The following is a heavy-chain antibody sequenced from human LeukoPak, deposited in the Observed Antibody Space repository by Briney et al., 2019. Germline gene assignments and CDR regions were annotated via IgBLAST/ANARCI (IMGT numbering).Heavy chain of an antibody. V-gene: IGHV4-59*01. Sequence: SETLSLTCAVSGVSISSYYWSWIRQPPGKGLEWIGYIYYSGSTNYNPSLKSRVTISVDTSKNQFSLKLSSVTAADTAVYYCARARQPYCYYGMDVWGQGTTVTVSS. J-gene: IGHJ6*02. CDR2: IYYSGST. CDR1: GVSISSYY. CDR3: ARARQPYCYYGMDV. D-gene: IGHD5-18*01.